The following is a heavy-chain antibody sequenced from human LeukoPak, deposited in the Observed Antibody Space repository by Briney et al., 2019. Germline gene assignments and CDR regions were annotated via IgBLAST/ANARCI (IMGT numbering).Heavy chain of an antibody. D-gene: IGHD3-22*01. Sequence: GGSLRPSCAASGFTFSSYSMNWVRQAPGKGLEWVSSISSSSSYIYYADSVKGRFTISRDNAKNSLYLQMNSLRAEDTAVYYCARDLQSTDFITMIGNYWGQGTLVTVSS. V-gene: IGHV3-21*01. CDR3: ARDLQSTDFITMIGNY. J-gene: IGHJ4*02. CDR1: GFTFSSYS. CDR2: ISSSSSYI.